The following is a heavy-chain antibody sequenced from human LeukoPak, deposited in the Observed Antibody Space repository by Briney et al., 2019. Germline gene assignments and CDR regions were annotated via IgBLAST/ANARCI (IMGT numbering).Heavy chain of an antibody. J-gene: IGHJ4*02. V-gene: IGHV4-4*02. D-gene: IGHD3-3*01. CDR3: ARLGAGPTYYDFWSGYSSFYFDY. CDR2: IYHSGNT. Sequence: SETLSLTCAVSGGSISNSNWWSWVRQPPGKGLEWIGEIYHSGNTNYNPSLKSRVTISVDTSKNQFSLKLSSVTAADTAVYYCARLGAGPTYYDFWSGYSSFYFDYWGQGTLVTVSS. CDR1: GGSISNSNW.